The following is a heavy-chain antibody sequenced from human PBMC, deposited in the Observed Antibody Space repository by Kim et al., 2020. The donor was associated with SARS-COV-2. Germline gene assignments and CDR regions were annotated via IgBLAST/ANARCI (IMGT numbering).Heavy chain of an antibody. D-gene: IGHD2-2*01. V-gene: IGHV3-48*03. J-gene: IGHJ3*02. CDR3: ASPPGVPAAKDDAFDI. Sequence: SGKGRFTISRDNAKNSLYLQMNSLRAEDTAVYYCASPPGVPAAKDDAFDIWRQGTMVTVSS.